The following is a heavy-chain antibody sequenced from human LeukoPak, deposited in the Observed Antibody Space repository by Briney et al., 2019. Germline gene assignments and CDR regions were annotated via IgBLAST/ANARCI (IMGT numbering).Heavy chain of an antibody. CDR3: ARGSRVLRYFDWSYDY. CDR2: ISSSGSTI. J-gene: IGHJ4*02. Sequence: PGGSLRLSCAASVFTFSSYEMNWVRQAPGKGLEWVSYISSSGSTIYYADSVKGRFTISRDNAKNSLYLQMNSLRAEDTAVYYCARGSRVLRYFDWSYDYWGQGTLVTVSS. V-gene: IGHV3-48*03. D-gene: IGHD3-9*01. CDR1: VFTFSSYE.